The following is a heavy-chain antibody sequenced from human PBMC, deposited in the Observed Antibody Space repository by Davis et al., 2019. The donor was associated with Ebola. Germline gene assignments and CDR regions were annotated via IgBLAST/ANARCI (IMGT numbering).Heavy chain of an antibody. D-gene: IGHD3-10*01. CDR3: ARDGGAAVDAFDI. CDR1: GFTFSSYS. CDR2: INSDGSST. V-gene: IGHV3-74*01. Sequence: GESLKISCAASGFTFSSYSMNWVRQAPGKGLVWVSRINSDGSSTSYADSVKGRFTISRDNAKNTLYLQMNSLRAEDTAVYYCARDGGAAVDAFDIWGQGTMVTVSS. J-gene: IGHJ3*02.